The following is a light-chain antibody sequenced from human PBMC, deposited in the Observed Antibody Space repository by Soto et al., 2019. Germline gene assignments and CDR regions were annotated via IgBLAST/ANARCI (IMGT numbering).Light chain of an antibody. CDR1: QGIRSA. J-gene: IGKJ4*01. V-gene: IGKV1-13*02. CDR2: HAS. CDR3: QQYNSYPLT. Sequence: AIQLTQSPSSLSASVGDRVSVSCRASQGIRSALVWYQQKPGKTPKLLIYHASTLKSGVPSRFSGSGSGTDFTLTISSPQPEDVATYYCQQYNSYPLTFGGGTK.